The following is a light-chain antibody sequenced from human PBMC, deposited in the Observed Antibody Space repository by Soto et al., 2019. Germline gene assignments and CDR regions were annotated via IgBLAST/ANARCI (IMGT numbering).Light chain of an antibody. CDR1: NIGSKS. CDR2: DDS. V-gene: IGLV3-21*02. J-gene: IGLJ1*01. CDR3: QVWDSSSDHPNYV. Sequence: SYELTQPPSVSVAPGQTARITCGGNNIGSKSVHWYQQKPGQAPVLVVYDDSDRPPGIPERFSGSNSGNTATLTISRVEAGDEADYYCQVWDSSSDHPNYVFGTGTKVTVL.